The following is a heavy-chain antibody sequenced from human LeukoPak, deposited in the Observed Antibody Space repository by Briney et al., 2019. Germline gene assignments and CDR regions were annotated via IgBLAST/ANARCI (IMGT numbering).Heavy chain of an antibody. J-gene: IGHJ1*01. Sequence: GGSLRLSCVASGFSFSTSWMSWVRQAPGRGLEWVANVNQDGSEIYYVDSVKGRFTISRDNAKNSLYLQMNSLRAEDSAMYYCARRDGYSIFQHWGQGTLVTVSS. CDR3: ARRDGYSIFQH. D-gene: IGHD5-24*01. V-gene: IGHV3-7*03. CDR2: VNQDGSEI. CDR1: GFSFSTSW.